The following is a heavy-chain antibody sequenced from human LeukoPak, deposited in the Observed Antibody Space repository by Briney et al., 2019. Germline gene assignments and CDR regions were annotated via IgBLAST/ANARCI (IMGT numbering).Heavy chain of an antibody. D-gene: IGHD3-22*01. J-gene: IGHJ4*02. CDR2: IRNSGSTI. Sequence: VLFIRNSGSTIYYADSVKGRFTISRDNAKNSLYLQMNSLRAEDTAVYYCARGASHGYYFDYWGQGTLVTVSS. V-gene: IGHV3-48*03. CDR3: ARGASHGYYFDY.